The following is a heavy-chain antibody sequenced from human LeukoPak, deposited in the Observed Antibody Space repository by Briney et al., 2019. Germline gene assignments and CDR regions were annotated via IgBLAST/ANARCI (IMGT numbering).Heavy chain of an antibody. CDR1: GYTFTTYA. CDR3: ARGQNKCLGH. CDR2: INPSGGGT. D-gene: IGHD2/OR15-2a*01. Sequence: ASVKVSCKASGYTFTTYAINWVRQAPGQGLEWMGVINPSGGGTTYAQRFQGRVTMTRDTSTSTVHMELSSLRSEDTAVYYCARGQNKCLGHWGQGTLVTVSS. V-gene: IGHV1-46*01. J-gene: IGHJ4*02.